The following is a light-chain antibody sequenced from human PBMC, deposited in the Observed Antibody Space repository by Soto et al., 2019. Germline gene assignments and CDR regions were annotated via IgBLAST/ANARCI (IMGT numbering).Light chain of an antibody. Sequence: DVQMTQSPSTLSASVGDRVTITCRASQPISKWLAWYQQKPGKAPKVLIYAASTLQSGVPSRFSGSGSGTEFTLTISSLQPEDFATYYCQQLKSNLITFGQGTRLEIK. CDR3: QQLKSNLIT. CDR2: AAS. J-gene: IGKJ5*01. V-gene: IGKV1-5*01. CDR1: QPISKW.